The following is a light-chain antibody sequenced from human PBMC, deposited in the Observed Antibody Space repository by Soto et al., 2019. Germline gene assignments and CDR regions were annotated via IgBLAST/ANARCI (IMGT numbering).Light chain of an antibody. CDR2: GAS. CDR3: QQYYHWPVT. Sequence: EIVMTQSPATLSVFPGERATLSCRASQSVSTNLTWYQQKPGQAPRLLMYGASTGATGIPPRFRGSGSGTEFTLTVDTLQAEDIAIYYCQQYYHWPVTFGGGTKVDIK. J-gene: IGKJ4*01. CDR1: QSVSTN. V-gene: IGKV3-15*01.